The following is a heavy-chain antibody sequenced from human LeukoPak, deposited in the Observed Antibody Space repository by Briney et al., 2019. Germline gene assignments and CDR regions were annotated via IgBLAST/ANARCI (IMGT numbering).Heavy chain of an antibody. V-gene: IGHV1-18*01. CDR2: ISTSNGNT. Sequence: GASVKVSCKPSGYSFSNYGISWVRQAPGRGLEWMGWISTSNGNTNYAQKFQGRVTMTTDTSTSTAYMELRSLRFDDTAVYYCARVFTIFGVVITYYMDVWGKGTTVTVSS. D-gene: IGHD3-3*01. CDR3: ARVFTIFGVVITYYMDV. J-gene: IGHJ6*03. CDR1: GYSFSNYG.